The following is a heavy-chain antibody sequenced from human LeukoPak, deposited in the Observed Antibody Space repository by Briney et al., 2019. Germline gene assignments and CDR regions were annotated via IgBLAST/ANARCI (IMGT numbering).Heavy chain of an antibody. V-gene: IGHV1-18*01. CDR3: ARAYCSSTSCYTLARNWFDP. D-gene: IGHD2-2*02. CDR2: ISAYNGNT. Sequence: RASVKVSCKASGYTFTSYGISWVRQAPGQGLEWMGWISAYNGNTNYAQKLQGRVTMTTDTSTSTAYMELRSLRSDDTAVYYCARAYCSSTSCYTLARNWFDPWGQGTLVTVSS. J-gene: IGHJ5*02. CDR1: GYTFTSYG.